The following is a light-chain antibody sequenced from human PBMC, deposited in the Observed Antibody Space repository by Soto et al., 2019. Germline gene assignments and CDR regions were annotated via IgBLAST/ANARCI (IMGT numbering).Light chain of an antibody. Sequence: EIVLTQSPGTLSLSPGERATLSCRASQSVSSSYLAWYQQKPGQAPRLLIYGASSRATGIPDRFSGSGSGXXXXXXXXXXEPEDFAXXXXXQYGSSQLTFGGGTKVEIK. V-gene: IGKV3-20*01. J-gene: IGKJ4*01. CDR2: GAS. CDR1: QSVSSSY. CDR3: XQYGSSQLT.